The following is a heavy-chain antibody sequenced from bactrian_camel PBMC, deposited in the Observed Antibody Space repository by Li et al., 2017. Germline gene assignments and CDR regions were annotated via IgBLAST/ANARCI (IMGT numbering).Heavy chain of an antibody. Sequence: HVQLVESGGGSAQTGGSLRLSCADSGHGYSWYCMAWFRQAPGQAREGVARIYTGSGNTYYADSVKGRFTISRDDAKNTVHLEMSDLKSEDTALYYCATEVVVVSASWWTGGRYYLGMDYWGKGTQVTVS. V-gene: IGHV3S1*01. CDR1: GHGYSWYC. CDR2: IYTGSGNT. J-gene: IGHJ7*01. D-gene: IGHD2*01.